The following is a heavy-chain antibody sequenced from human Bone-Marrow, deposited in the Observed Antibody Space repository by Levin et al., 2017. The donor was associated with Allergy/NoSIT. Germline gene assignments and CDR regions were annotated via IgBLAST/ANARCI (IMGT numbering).Heavy chain of an antibody. Sequence: GGSLRLSCAVSGFSFTLFGMHWVRQAPGTGLEWVTFISYDGSNKYYADSVKGRFTISRDNSKNPLFLQMNSLIAEDTDIYYGAKVDYDYVWGTYRDALDAFHMWGQGTMVTVSS. J-gene: IGHJ3*02. D-gene: IGHD3-16*02. CDR3: AKVDYDYVWGTYRDALDAFHM. CDR1: GFSFTLFG. CDR2: ISYDGSNK. V-gene: IGHV3-30*18.